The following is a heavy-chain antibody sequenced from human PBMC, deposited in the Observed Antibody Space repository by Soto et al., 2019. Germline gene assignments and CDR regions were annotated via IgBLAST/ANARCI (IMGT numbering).Heavy chain of an antibody. CDR1: GFTFDDYA. CDR2: ISWNSGSI. D-gene: IGHD6-19*01. Sequence: SLRLSCAASGFTFDDYAMHWVRQAPGKGLEWVSGISWNSGSIGYADSVKGRFTISRDNAKNSLYLQMNSLRAEDTALYYCAKGVAVADYYYYGMDVWGQGTTVTVSS. V-gene: IGHV3-9*01. J-gene: IGHJ6*02. CDR3: AKGVAVADYYYYGMDV.